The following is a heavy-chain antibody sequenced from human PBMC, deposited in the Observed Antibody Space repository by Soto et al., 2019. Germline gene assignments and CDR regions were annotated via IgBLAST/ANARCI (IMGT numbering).Heavy chain of an antibody. D-gene: IGHD2-21*02. CDR2: ISGSGGST. CDR3: AKSKHIVVVTAPLDY. Sequence: GGSLRLSCAASGFTFSSYAMSWVRQAPGKGLEWVSAISGSGGSTYYADSVKGRFTISRDNSKNTLYLQMNSLRAEDTAVYYCAKSKHIVVVTAPLDYWGQGTLVTVSS. CDR1: GFTFSSYA. J-gene: IGHJ4*02. V-gene: IGHV3-23*01.